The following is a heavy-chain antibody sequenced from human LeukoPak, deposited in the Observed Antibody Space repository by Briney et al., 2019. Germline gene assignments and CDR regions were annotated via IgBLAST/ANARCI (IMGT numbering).Heavy chain of an antibody. D-gene: IGHD3-10*01. V-gene: IGHV4-39*07. CDR2: IYYSGST. Sequence: SETLSLTCTVSGGSISSSSYYWGWIRQPPGKGLEWLGYIYYSGSTYYNPSLKSRVTISVDTSKNQFSLKLSSVTAADTAVYYCATSRAMVRGATNWGQGTLVTVSS. CDR1: GGSISSSSYY. J-gene: IGHJ4*02. CDR3: ATSRAMVRGATN.